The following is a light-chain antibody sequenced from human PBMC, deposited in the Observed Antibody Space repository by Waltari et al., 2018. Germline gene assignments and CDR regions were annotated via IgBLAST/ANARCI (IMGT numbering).Light chain of an antibody. CDR2: GST. CDR3: QSYDTSLSVV. Sequence: QSVLTQPPSVSGAPGPRVPISCTGSGPNIRAGHDVHWYQQLPRAAPKLLIYGSTSRPLGVPDRFFGSTSGTSASLAITGLQAEDEADYYCQSYDTSLSVVFGGGTKLTVL. V-gene: IGLV1-40*01. J-gene: IGLJ3*02. CDR1: GPNIRAGHD.